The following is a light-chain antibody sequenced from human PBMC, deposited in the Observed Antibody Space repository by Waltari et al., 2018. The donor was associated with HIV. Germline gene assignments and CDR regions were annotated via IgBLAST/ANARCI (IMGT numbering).Light chain of an antibody. J-gene: IGLJ7*01. CDR1: SGSVSTSYY. CDR3: VLYMGSGISV. Sequence: QTVVTQEPSFSVSPGGTVTITCGLSSGSVSTSYYPSWYQQTPGQAPRTLIYSTNPRSSGFPDRFSGSILGNKAALTITGAQADDESDYYCVLYMGSGISVFGGGTQLTVL. CDR2: STN. V-gene: IGLV8-61*01.